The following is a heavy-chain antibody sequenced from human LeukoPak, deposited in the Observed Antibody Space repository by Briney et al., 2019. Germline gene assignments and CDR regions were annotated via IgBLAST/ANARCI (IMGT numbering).Heavy chain of an antibody. V-gene: IGHV4-31*03. Sequence: PSQTLSLTCTVSGGSISSGGYYWSWLRQHPGNGLEWIGYIYYSGSTYYNPSLKSRVTISTDTSKSQFSLNLRSVTAEDTGIYYCARGRCRNRGCRPYFDNWGQGTPVTVSS. CDR2: IYYSGST. J-gene: IGHJ4*02. CDR1: GGSISSGGYY. CDR3: ARGRCRNRGCRPYFDN. D-gene: IGHD3-22*01.